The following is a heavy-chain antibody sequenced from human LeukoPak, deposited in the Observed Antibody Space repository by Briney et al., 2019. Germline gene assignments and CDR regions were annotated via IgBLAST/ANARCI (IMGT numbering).Heavy chain of an antibody. V-gene: IGHV3-48*03. D-gene: IGHD4-17*01. CDR1: GFTFSSYE. CDR3: ARVSYGDYYYYMDV. Sequence: GGSLRLSCAASGFTFSSYEMNWVRQAPGKGLEWVSYISSSGSTIYYADSVKGRFTISRDNAKNSLYLQMNSLRAEDTALYYCARVSYGDYYYYMDVWGKGTTVTVSS. J-gene: IGHJ6*03. CDR2: ISSSGSTI.